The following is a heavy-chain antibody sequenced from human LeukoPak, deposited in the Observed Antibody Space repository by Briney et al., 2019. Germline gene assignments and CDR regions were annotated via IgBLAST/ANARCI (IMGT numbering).Heavy chain of an antibody. CDR2: IYYSGST. V-gene: IGHV4-59*01. CDR3: ASGQQLVPNWFDP. D-gene: IGHD6-13*01. J-gene: IGHJ5*02. Sequence: SETLFLTCTVSGGSISSYYWSWIRQPPGKGLEWIGYIYYSGSTNYNPSLKSRVTISVDTSKNQFSLKLSSVTAADTAVYYCASGQQLVPNWFDPWGQGTLVTVSS. CDR1: GGSISSYY.